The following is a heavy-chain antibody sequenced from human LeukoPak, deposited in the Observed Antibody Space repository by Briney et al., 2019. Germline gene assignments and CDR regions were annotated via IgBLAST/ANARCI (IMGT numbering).Heavy chain of an antibody. J-gene: IGHJ3*01. D-gene: IGHD6-6*01. CDR1: GFTFSSYA. Sequence: GGSLRLSCAASGFTFSSYAMSWVRQAPGKGLEWVSAVSDSGGSTYYADSVKGRFTISRDNAKNSLYLQINSLRAEDTAVYYCARSSYSSSSSVWGQGTMVTVSS. CDR3: ARSSYSSSSSV. V-gene: IGHV3-23*01. CDR2: VSDSGGST.